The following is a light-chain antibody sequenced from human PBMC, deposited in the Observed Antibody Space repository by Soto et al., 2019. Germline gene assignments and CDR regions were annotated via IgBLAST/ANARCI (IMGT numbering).Light chain of an antibody. CDR1: QSISSSY. J-gene: IGKJ5*01. CDR2: GAS. Sequence: EIVLTQSPGTLSLSPGERATLSCRASQSISSSYLAWYQQKPGQAPRLLIYGASGSATGIPDRFNGSGSGTDFTLTISRLEPEDFAVYYCQQRITFGQGTRLEIK. CDR3: QQRIT. V-gene: IGKV3-20*01.